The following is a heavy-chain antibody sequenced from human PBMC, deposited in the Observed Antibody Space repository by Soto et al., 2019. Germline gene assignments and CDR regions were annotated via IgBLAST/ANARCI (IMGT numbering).Heavy chain of an antibody. CDR2: ISYDGSNK. V-gene: IGHV3-30*18. J-gene: IGHJ6*02. D-gene: IGHD5-18*01. CDR3: AKDSARGYSYGYFRKTFYYYGMDV. CDR1: GFTFSSYG. Sequence: HPGGSLRLSCAASGFTFSSYGMHWVRQAPGKGLEWVAVISYDGSNKYYADSVKGRFTISRDNSKNTLYLQMNSLRAEDTAAYYCAKDSARGYSYGYFRKTFYYYGMDVWGQGTTVTVSS.